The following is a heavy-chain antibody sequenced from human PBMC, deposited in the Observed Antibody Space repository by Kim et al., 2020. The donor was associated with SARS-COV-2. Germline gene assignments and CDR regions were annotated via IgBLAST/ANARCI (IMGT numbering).Heavy chain of an antibody. V-gene: IGHV3-11*06. CDR3: ARERSRNNYGMDV. J-gene: IGHJ6*02. Sequence: YAESVKGRFTISRDNAKNSLYLQMNSLRAEDTAVYYCARERSRNNYGMDVSGQGTTVTVSS.